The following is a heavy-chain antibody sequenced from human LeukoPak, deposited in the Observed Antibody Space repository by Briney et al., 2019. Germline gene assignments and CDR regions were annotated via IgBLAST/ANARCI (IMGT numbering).Heavy chain of an antibody. J-gene: IGHJ5*02. CDR3: ARGIAAAGNPNWFDP. Sequence: GRSLRLSCAASGFTFSSYTMHWVRQAPGKGLEWVAVIWSDGSNKYYADSVKGRFTISRDNSKNTLYLQMNSLRAEDTAVYYCARGIAAAGNPNWFDPWGQGTLVTVSS. CDR2: IWSDGSNK. V-gene: IGHV3-33*01. D-gene: IGHD6-13*01. CDR1: GFTFSSYT.